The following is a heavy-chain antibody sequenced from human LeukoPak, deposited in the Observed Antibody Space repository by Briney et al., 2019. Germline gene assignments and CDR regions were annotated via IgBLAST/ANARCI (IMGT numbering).Heavy chain of an antibody. CDR3: ARDSSGYCFDY. V-gene: IGHV4-30-2*01. CDR2: IYHSGST. CDR1: GGSFSSDGYS. D-gene: IGHD3-22*01. J-gene: IGHJ4*02. Sequence: SQTLSLTCTASGGSFSSDGYSWSWIRPPPGQALEWIGYIYHSGSTYYNPSLTSRVTSSVDRSKNQFSLKLSSVTAADTAVYYCARDSSGYCFDYWGQGTLVTVSS.